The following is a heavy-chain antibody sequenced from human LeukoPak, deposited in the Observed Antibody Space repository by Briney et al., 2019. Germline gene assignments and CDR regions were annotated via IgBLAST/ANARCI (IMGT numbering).Heavy chain of an antibody. CDR1: GDSITTTTYY. J-gene: IGHJ6*02. Sequence: PSETLSLTCSVSGDSITTTTYYWDWIRQPPGKGLEWIGSIYYSGSTYYNPSLKSRVTTSVDTSKNQFSLKLSSVTATDTAVYHCARQFSYASGRGYMDVWGQGTTVTVSS. D-gene: IGHD3-10*01. V-gene: IGHV4-39*01. CDR2: IYYSGST. CDR3: ARQFSYASGRGYMDV.